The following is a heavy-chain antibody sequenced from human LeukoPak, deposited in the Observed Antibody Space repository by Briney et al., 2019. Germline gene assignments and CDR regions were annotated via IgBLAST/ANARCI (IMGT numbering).Heavy chain of an antibody. CDR3: ARGNGGNSLWYYYYYMDV. CDR2: IYYSGST. CDR1: GGSISSSSYY. J-gene: IGHJ6*03. V-gene: IGHV4-39*07. Sequence: PSETPSLTCTVSGGSISSSSYYWGWIRQPPGKGLEWIGSIYYSGSTYYNPSLKSRVTISVDTSKNQFSLKLSSVTAADTAVYYCARGNGGNSLWYYYYYMDVWGKGTTVTVSS. D-gene: IGHD4-23*01.